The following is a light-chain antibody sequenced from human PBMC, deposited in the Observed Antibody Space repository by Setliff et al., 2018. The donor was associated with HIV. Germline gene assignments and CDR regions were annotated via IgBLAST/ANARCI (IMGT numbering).Light chain of an antibody. V-gene: IGLV2-14*03. CDR2: DVS. CDR1: SSDVGGYNY. Sequence: QSALAQPASVSGSPGQSITISCTGTSSDVGGYNYVSWYQQHPGEAPRLLIYDVSYRPSGIPRRFSGSKSGSTASLTISGLQTEDEADYYCSSYTDNSTLDVFGTGTKVTVL. CDR3: SSYTDNSTLDV. J-gene: IGLJ1*01.